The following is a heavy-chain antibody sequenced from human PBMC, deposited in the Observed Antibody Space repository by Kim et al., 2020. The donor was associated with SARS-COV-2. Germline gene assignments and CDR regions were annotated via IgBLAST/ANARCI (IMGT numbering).Heavy chain of an antibody. J-gene: IGHJ6*02. Sequence: GGSLRLSCAASGFTFSSYDMHWVRQATGKGLEWVSAIGTAGDTYYPGSVKGRFTISRENAKNSLYLQMNSLRAGDTAVYYCARSIAAAGTGVLYYYYGMGVWGQGTTVTVSS. CDR1: GFTFSSYD. D-gene: IGHD6-13*01. CDR2: IGTAGDT. V-gene: IGHV3-13*01. CDR3: ARSIAAAGTGVLYYYYGMGV.